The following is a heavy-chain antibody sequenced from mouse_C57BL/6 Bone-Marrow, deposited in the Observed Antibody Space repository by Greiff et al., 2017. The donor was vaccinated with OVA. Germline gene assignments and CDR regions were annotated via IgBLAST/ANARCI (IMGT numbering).Heavy chain of an antibody. CDR3: ARDHYGSSLYFDY. D-gene: IGHD1-1*01. V-gene: IGHV5-4*01. Sequence: EVMLVESGGGLVKPGGSLKLSCAASGFTFSSYAMSWVRQTPEKRLEWVATISDGGSYTYYPDNVKGRFTISRDNAKNNLYLQMSHLKSEDTAMYYCARDHYGSSLYFDYWGQGTTLTVSS. CDR1: GFTFSSYA. CDR2: ISDGGSYT. J-gene: IGHJ2*01.